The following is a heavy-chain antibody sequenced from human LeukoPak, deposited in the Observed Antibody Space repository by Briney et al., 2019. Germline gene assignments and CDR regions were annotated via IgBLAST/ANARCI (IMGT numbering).Heavy chain of an antibody. V-gene: IGHV3-30-3*01. CDR3: ARGDIGGDFDY. J-gene: IGHJ4*02. Sequence: GGSLRLSCAASGFTFSSYAMHWVRQAPGKGLEWVAVISYDGSNKYYADSVKGRFTISRDNSKNTLYLQMNSLRAEDTAVYYCARGDIGGDFDYWGQGTLVTVSS. D-gene: IGHD2-21*01. CDR2: ISYDGSNK. CDR1: GFTFSSYA.